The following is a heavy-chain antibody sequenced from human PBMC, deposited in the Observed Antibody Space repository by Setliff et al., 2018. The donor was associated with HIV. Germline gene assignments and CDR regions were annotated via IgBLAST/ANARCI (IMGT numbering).Heavy chain of an antibody. Sequence: PSETLSLTCTVSGGSFTTYYWSWLRQPPGKELEWIGYFYTIGSTNYNPSLKSRVTISIDTSKNQFSLKLNAVTAADTAVYYCARRPPLTTGREYYFDFWGQGTLVTVSS. D-gene: IGHD1-1*01. CDR1: GGSFTTYY. CDR2: FYTIGST. V-gene: IGHV4-4*09. CDR3: ARRPPLTTGREYYFDF. J-gene: IGHJ4*02.